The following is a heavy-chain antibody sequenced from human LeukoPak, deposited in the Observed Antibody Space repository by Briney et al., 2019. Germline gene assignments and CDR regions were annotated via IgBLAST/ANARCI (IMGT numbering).Heavy chain of an antibody. CDR2: ISTDGGST. CDR3: AKDMKLRLGPPFDS. V-gene: IGHV3-43*02. CDR1: GFTFDDYA. J-gene: IGHJ4*02. D-gene: IGHD3-16*01. Sequence: GGSLRLSCAASGFTFDDYAMHGVRQAPGKGLEWVSLISTDGGSTYYADSVKGRFTISRDNSKNSLYLQMNTLRTEDTALYYCAKDMKLRLGPPFDSWGQGTLVTVSS.